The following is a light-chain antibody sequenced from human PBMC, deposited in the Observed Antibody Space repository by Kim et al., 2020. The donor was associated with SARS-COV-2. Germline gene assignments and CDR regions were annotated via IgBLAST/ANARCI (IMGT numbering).Light chain of an antibody. CDR2: DVT. Sequence: QSALTQPRSVSGSPGQSVTISCTGTSSDVGVYNYVSWYQQHPGKAPKLMIYDVTKRPSGVPDRFSASKSGNTASLTISGLQAEDEADYYCSSYASSTTHVFGTGTKLTVL. CDR1: SSDVGVYNY. J-gene: IGLJ1*01. V-gene: IGLV2-11*01. CDR3: SSYASSTTHV.